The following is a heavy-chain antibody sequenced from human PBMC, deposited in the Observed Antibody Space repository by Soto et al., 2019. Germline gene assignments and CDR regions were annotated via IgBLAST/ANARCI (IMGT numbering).Heavy chain of an antibody. CDR2: AHPSGTT. J-gene: IGHJ4*02. Sequence: QVQLQESGPGLVKPSGTLSLTCAVSGTSISSNFWWSWVRQPPGKGLEWIGEAHPSGTTNYNPSLESRVTISGDKSNNRLSLNVNSLTAADTAVFFCARHVGVAGTRGFDYWCPGVLVAVSS. D-gene: IGHD6-19*01. CDR3: ARHVGVAGTRGFDY. V-gene: IGHV4-4*02. CDR1: GTSISSNFW.